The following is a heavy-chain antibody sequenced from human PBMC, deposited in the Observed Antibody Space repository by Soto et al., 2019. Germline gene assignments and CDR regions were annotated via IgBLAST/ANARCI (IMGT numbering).Heavy chain of an antibody. CDR3: ARDGTYNWV. Sequence: ELQLVASGGGLVQPGGSLRLSCAASGFTVSNNYVRWVRQAPGKGLEWVSLIFSNGDTRYADSVKGRFTISRDSASNTLYHQMNRLRVEDTAVYYCARDGTYNWVGGHGIHVTVSS. CDR1: GFTVSNNY. V-gene: IGHV3-66*01. CDR2: IFSNGDT. D-gene: IGHD1-1*01. J-gene: IGHJ4*01.